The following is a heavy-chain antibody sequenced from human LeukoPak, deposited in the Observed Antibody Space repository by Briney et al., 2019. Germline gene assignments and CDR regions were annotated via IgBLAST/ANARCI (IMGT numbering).Heavy chain of an antibody. J-gene: IGHJ6*02. CDR2: IIPSLGIA. Sequence: GASVTVSFKSSGCTFTIYTISWVRQAPGQGLELMGMIIPSLGIANKAQRFQGRVTITADKSTSTAYMELSSLRSEDTAVYYCARDPTANAQYDYCGMDGWGQGTTVTVS. V-gene: IGHV1-69*04. D-gene: IGHD2-21*02. CDR3: ARDPTANAQYDYCGMDG. CDR1: GCTFTIYT.